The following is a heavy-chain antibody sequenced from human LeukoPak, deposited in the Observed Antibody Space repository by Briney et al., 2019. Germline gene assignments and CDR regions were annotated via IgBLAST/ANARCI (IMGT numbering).Heavy chain of an antibody. CDR2: IYPGDSDT. V-gene: IGHV5-51*01. J-gene: IGHJ5*02. D-gene: IGHD6-19*01. CDR3: ARRTGVAGTSWFDP. CDR1: GYSFTSYW. Sequence: GGSLRLSCKGSGYSFTSYWIGWVRQMPGKGLEWMGIIYPGDSDTRYSPSFQGQVTISADKSISTAYLQWSSLKASDTAMYYCARRTGVAGTSWFDPWGQGTLVTVSS.